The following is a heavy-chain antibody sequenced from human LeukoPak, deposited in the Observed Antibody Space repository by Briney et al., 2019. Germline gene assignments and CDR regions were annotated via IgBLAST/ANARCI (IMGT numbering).Heavy chain of an antibody. Sequence: GGSLRLSCAASGFTFSSYAMHWVRQAPGKGLEWVSVISYDGSNKYYVDSVKGRFTISRDNSKNTLYLQMNSLRAEDTAVYYCAREDNYYDFWSGYHPSRRNYYMDVWGKGTTVTVSS. J-gene: IGHJ6*03. D-gene: IGHD3-3*01. V-gene: IGHV3-30*04. CDR2: ISYDGSNK. CDR3: AREDNYYDFWSGYHPSRRNYYMDV. CDR1: GFTFSSYA.